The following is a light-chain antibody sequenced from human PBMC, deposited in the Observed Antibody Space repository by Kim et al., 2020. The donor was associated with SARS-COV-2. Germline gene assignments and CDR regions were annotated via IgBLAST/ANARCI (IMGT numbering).Light chain of an antibody. Sequence: QSALTQPASVSGSPGQSITISCTGASGDFDYDYVSWYQQYQGKVPKLIIYDVFKRPSGVSVRFSGSRSGSTASLTISGLQADDEADYYCTSYTGTGPWVFGGGTKVTV. V-gene: IGLV2-14*03. CDR1: SGDFDYDY. J-gene: IGLJ3*02. CDR3: TSYTGTGPWV. CDR2: DVF.